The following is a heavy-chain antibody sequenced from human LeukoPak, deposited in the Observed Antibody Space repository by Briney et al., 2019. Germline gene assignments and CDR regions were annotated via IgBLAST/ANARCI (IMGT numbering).Heavy chain of an antibody. Sequence: ASVKVSCKASGYTFTGYYMHWVRQAPGQGLEWMGWINPNSGGTNYAQKFQGRVTMTRDTSISTAYMELSSLRSEDTAVYYCARGVGSSWYSYWFDPWGQGTLVTVSS. CDR3: ARGVGSSWYSYWFDP. J-gene: IGHJ5*02. V-gene: IGHV1-2*02. D-gene: IGHD6-13*01. CDR2: INPNSGGT. CDR1: GYTFTGYY.